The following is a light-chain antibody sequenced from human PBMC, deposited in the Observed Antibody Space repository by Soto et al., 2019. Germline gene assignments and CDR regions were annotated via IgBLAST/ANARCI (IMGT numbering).Light chain of an antibody. CDR3: QQYGSSPIT. J-gene: IGKJ5*01. CDR2: GAS. V-gene: IGKV3-20*01. Sequence: ETVLTQSPGTLSLSPGERATLSCRASQSISDTLAWYQQKPGQAPRLLIHGASTRATGFPARFSGSGSGTDFTLTISSLQPEDFATYYCQQYGSSPITFGQGTRLEIK. CDR1: QSISDT.